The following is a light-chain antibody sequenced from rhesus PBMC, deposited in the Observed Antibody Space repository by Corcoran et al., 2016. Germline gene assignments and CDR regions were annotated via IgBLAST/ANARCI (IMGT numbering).Light chain of an antibody. V-gene: IGKV1-25*01. CDR2: NAI. Sequence: DIQMTQSPSSVSASVGDRVTITRRASQDISHYLAWYQQKPGKAPKLLIHNAITIQSGVPSRFNGSGSVTEFTLTISGLQPGGFPTYSCQKYNGLPLAFGGGTKVGI. CDR3: QKYNGLPLA. J-gene: IGKJ4*01. CDR1: QDISHY.